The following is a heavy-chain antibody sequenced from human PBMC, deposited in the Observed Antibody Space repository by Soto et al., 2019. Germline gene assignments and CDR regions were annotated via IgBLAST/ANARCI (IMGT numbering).Heavy chain of an antibody. CDR1: GGTFSSYA. Sequence: SVKVSCKASGGTFSSYAISWVRQAPGQGLEWMGGIIPIFGTANYAQKFQGRVTITADKSTSTAYMELSSLRSEDTAVYYCARDTLGYCSSTSCHGAPYYYGMDVWGQGTTVTVSS. V-gene: IGHV1-69*06. J-gene: IGHJ6*02. CDR3: ARDTLGYCSSTSCHGAPYYYGMDV. CDR2: IIPIFGTA. D-gene: IGHD2-2*01.